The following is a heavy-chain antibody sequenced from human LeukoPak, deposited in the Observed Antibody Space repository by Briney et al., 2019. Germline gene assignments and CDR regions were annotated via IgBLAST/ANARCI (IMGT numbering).Heavy chain of an antibody. Sequence: ASVKVSCKVSGYTLTELSMHWVRQAPGKGLEWMGGFDPEDGKTIYAQKFQGRVTMTEDTSTDTAYMELSSLRSEDTAVYYCATTPYDIFSLNVGFDPWGQGTLVTVPS. CDR1: GYTLTELS. V-gene: IGHV1-24*01. CDR2: FDPEDGKT. CDR3: ATTPYDIFSLNVGFDP. D-gene: IGHD3-9*01. J-gene: IGHJ5*02.